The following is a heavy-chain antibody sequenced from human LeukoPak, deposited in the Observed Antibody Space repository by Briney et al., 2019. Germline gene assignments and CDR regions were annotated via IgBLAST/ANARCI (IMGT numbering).Heavy chain of an antibody. D-gene: IGHD3-3*01. CDR3: ASRNDFWSPIDS. V-gene: IGHV4-39*07. CDR2: IYYSGST. J-gene: IGHJ4*02. CDR1: GGSISSSSYY. Sequence: SETLSLTCTVSGGSISSSSYYWGWIRQPPGKGLEWIGSIYYSGSTYYNPSLKSRVTISVDTSKNQFSLKLSSVTAADTAVYYCASRNDFWSPIDSWGQGTLVAVSS.